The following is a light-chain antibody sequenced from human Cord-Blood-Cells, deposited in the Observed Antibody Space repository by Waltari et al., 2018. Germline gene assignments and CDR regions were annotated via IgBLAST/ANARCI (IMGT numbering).Light chain of an antibody. V-gene: IGLV3-21*04. J-gene: IGLJ2*01. CDR2: YDN. CDR3: QVWDSSSDHVV. Sequence: SYVLTQPPSVSVAPGKTARITCGGNNIGSKSVTWYQPKPGQAPVLVIYYDNDRPSGIPERFSGSNSGNTATLTISRVEAGDEADYYCQVWDSSSDHVVFGGGTKLTVL. CDR1: NIGSKS.